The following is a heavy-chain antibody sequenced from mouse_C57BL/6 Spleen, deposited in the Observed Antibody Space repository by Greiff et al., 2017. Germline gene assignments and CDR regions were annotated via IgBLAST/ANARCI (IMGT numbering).Heavy chain of an antibody. CDR2: INPNNGGT. CDR1: GYTFTDYY. CDR3: ARDLPFDY. Sequence: EVQLQQSGPELVKPGASVKISCKASGYTFTDYYMNWVKQSHGKSLEWIGDINPNNGGTSYNQKFKGKATLTVDKSSSTAYMELRSLTSEDSAVYYCARDLPFDYWGQGTTLTVSS. V-gene: IGHV1-26*01. J-gene: IGHJ2*01.